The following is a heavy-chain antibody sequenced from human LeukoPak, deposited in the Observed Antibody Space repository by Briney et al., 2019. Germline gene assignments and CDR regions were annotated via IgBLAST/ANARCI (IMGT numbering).Heavy chain of an antibody. CDR2: ISGSGDAT. CDR1: GFIFSSYA. D-gene: IGHD3-22*01. J-gene: IGHJ5*02. CDR3: VKDLGYYNSRSYSNH. Sequence: GGSLRLSCAASGFIFSSYAISWVRQAPGKGLEWVSVISGSGDATSYADSVKGRFTISRDNSKNTLYLQLNSLRAEDTAKYYCVKDLGYYNSRSYSNHWGQGALVTVSS. V-gene: IGHV3-23*01.